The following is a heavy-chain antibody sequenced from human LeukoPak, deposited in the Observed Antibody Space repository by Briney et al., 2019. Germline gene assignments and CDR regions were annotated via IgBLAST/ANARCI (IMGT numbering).Heavy chain of an antibody. CDR3: ASRIVGTPDYFDY. V-gene: IGHV3-7*01. J-gene: IGHJ4*02. CDR1: GFTFSSYC. Sequence: TGGSLRLSCAASGFTFSSYCMSWVRQAPGKGLEWVANIMQDGNDKYYVDSVKGRFTISRDNAKNSLYLQLNSLRVEDTAVYYCASRIVGTPDYFDYWGQGTLVTVSS. CDR2: IMQDGNDK. D-gene: IGHD1-26*01.